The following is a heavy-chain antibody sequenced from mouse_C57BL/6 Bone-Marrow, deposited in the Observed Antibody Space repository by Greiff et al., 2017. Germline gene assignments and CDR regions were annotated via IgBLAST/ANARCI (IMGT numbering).Heavy chain of an antibody. V-gene: IGHV1-85*01. CDR2: IYPRDGST. J-gene: IGHJ1*03. D-gene: IGHD1-1*01. Sequence: QVQLQQSGPELVKPGASVKLSCKASGYTFTSYDINWVKQRPGQGLAWIGWIYPRDGSTKYNEKVKGKATLTVDTSSSTAYMELHSLTAEYSAVYFCARLEFDGSSGDWYFDVWGTGTTVTVSS. CDR3: ARLEFDGSSGDWYFDV. CDR1: GYTFTSYD.